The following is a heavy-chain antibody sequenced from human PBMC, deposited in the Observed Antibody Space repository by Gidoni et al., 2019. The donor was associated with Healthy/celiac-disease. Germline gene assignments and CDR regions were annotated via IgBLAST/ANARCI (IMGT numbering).Heavy chain of an antibody. CDR3: ARDPGIAARPRYYYGMDV. CDR1: GFTFSSYS. D-gene: IGHD6-6*01. J-gene: IGHJ6*02. Sequence: EVQLVESGGGVVKPGGSRRRSCAAAGFTFSSYSMNGVRQAPGKGLEWVSSISSSSSYIFYADSVKGRFTISRDNAKNSLYLQMNSLRAEDTAVYYCARDPGIAARPRYYYGMDVWGQGTTVTVSS. CDR2: ISSSSSYI. V-gene: IGHV3-21*01.